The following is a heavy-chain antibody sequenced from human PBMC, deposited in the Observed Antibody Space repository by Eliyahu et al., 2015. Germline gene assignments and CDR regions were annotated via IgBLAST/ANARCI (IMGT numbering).Heavy chain of an antibody. Sequence: QVQLQESGPGLVKPSXTLXLTCTVSGSXISTTFXWSXXRXPPGKGLEWIGSIYHSGSTNYNSPLKNRVTMSVDTSKNQFSLKLNSVIAPDTAVYYCARDSSGNYGGGFDVWGQGTIVTVSS. CDR1: GSXISTTFX. D-gene: IGHD4-23*01. CDR2: IYHSGST. V-gene: IGHV4-38-2*02. CDR3: ARDSSGNYGGGFDV. J-gene: IGHJ3*01.